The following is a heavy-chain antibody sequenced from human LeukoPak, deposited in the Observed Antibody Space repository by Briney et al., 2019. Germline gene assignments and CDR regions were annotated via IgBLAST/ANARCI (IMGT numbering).Heavy chain of an antibody. J-gene: IGHJ4*02. CDR2: IGTAGDT. CDR3: AREAGATTGSYFDY. Sequence: GGSLRLSCAASGFTFSSYDMHWVRQATGKGLEWVSAIGTAGDTYYPGSVKGRFTISRENAKNSLYLQMNSLRAGDTAVYYCAREAGATTGSYFDYWGQGTLVTVSS. D-gene: IGHD1-26*01. V-gene: IGHV3-13*04. CDR1: GFTFSSYD.